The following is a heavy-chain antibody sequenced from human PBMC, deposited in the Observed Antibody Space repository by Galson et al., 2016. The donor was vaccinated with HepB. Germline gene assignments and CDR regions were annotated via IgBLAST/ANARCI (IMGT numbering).Heavy chain of an antibody. D-gene: IGHD3-10*01. CDR2: FDPEKDEI. CDR1: GYTLTEIS. CDR3: ATGISLVRGIITAPFDF. Sequence: SVKVSCKVSGYTLTEISMHWVRQAPGRGLEWMGGFDPEKDEIVYAQNFQGRVTMTADTSSDTAYVELRSLRSEDTAVYYCATGISLVRGIITAPFDFWGQGTLVTVSS. V-gene: IGHV1-24*01. J-gene: IGHJ4*02.